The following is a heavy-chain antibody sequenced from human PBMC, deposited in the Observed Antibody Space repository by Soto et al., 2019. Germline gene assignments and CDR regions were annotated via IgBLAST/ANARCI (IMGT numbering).Heavy chain of an antibody. V-gene: IGHV4-39*07. J-gene: IGHJ4*02. CDR1: GGSISTSSYY. Sequence: PSETLSLTCTVSGGSISTSSYYWGWIRQPPGKGLEWIGSIYHSGSTYYNPSLKSRVTISVDRSKNQFSLKLSSVTAADTAVYYCARAIGWFGELLGGYYFDYWGQGTLVTVSS. CDR2: IYHSGST. CDR3: ARAIGWFGELLGGYYFDY. D-gene: IGHD3-10*01.